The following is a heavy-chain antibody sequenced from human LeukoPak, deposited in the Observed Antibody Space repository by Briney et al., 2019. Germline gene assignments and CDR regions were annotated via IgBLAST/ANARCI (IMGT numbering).Heavy chain of an antibody. J-gene: IGHJ4*02. CDR3: AKGRCSSTSCPVDY. Sequence: PGGSLRLSCAASGFTFDDYAMHWVRQAPGKGLEWVSGISWNSGSIGYADSVKGRFTISRDNAKNSLYLQMNSLRAEDTALYYCAKGRCSSTSCPVDYWGQGTLVTASS. V-gene: IGHV3-9*01. D-gene: IGHD2-2*01. CDR2: ISWNSGSI. CDR1: GFTFDDYA.